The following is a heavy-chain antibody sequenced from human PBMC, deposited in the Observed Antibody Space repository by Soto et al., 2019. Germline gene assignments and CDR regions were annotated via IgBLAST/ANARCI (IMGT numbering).Heavy chain of an antibody. V-gene: IGHV1-69*06. CDR2: IIPIFGTA. J-gene: IGHJ6*02. CDR1: GGTFSSYA. Sequence: SVKVSCKASGGTFSSYAISWVLQAPGEGLEWMGGIIPIFGTANYAQKFQGRVTITADKSTSTAYMELSSVTAADTAVYYCARGGYGSGSYPVYYYGMDVWGQGTTVTVSS. D-gene: IGHD3-10*01. CDR3: ARGGYGSGSYPVYYYGMDV.